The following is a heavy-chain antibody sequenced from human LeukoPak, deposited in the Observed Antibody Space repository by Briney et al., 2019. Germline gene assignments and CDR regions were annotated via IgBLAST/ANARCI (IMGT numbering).Heavy chain of an antibody. CDR1: GFTFSSYS. D-gene: IGHD3-22*01. J-gene: IGHJ4*02. Sequence: GGSLRLSCAASGFTFSSYSMNWVRQAPGKGLEWVSYIGSSGTTIYYADSLKGRFTISRDNAKNSLYLQMNSLRAEDTAVYYCARDSDSSGYFQTWFDYWGQGTLVTVSS. V-gene: IGHV3-48*04. CDR2: IGSSGTTI. CDR3: ARDSDSSGYFQTWFDY.